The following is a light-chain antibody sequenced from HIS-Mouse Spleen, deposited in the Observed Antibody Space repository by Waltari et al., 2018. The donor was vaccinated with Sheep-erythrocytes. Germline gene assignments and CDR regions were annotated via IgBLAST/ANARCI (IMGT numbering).Light chain of an antibody. J-gene: IGLJ3*02. Sequence: QSALTQPASVSGSPGQSITISCTGTSSDVGSYNLVSWYPQHPGKAPKLMIYEGSKRPSGVSNRFSGSKSGNTASLTIPGLQAEDEADYYCCSYAGSSTPWVFGGGTKLTVL. CDR2: EGS. CDR3: CSYAGSSTPWV. V-gene: IGLV2-23*01. CDR1: SSDVGSYNL.